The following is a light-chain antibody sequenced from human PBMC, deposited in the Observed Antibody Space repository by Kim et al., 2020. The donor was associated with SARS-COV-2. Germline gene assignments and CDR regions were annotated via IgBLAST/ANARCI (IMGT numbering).Light chain of an antibody. CDR1: KWGDKD. J-gene: IGLJ3*02. CDR3: QAWDSSTGV. V-gene: IGLV3-1*01. Sequence: VAPGQTARMTCSGDKWGDKDAGWYQQKPGQAPVLVIYQDSKRPSGIPERFSGSNSGNTATLTISGTQAMDEADYYCQAWDSSTGVFGGGTQLTVL. CDR2: QDS.